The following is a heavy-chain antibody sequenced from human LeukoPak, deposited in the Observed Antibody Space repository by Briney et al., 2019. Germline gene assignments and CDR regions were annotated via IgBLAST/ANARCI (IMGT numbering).Heavy chain of an antibody. CDR3: AREGIGPDWYFDL. D-gene: IGHD3-10*01. V-gene: IGHV4-61*01. J-gene: IGHJ2*01. Sequence: PSETLSLTCTVSGGSISSSSYYWGWIRQPPGKGLEWIGYIYYSGSTNYNPSLKSRVTISVDTSKNQFSLKLSSVTAADTAVYYCAREGIGPDWYFDLWGRGTLVTVSS. CDR1: GGSISSSSYY. CDR2: IYYSGST.